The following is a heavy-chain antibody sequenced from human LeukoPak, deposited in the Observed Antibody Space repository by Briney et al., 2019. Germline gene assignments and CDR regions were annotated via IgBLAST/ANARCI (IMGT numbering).Heavy chain of an antibody. Sequence: ASVKVSCKASGYTFTSYAMNWLRQAPGQGLEWMGWINPNAGNPTYAPGFTGRFVFSLDTSVSTAYLQISGLKADDTAVYYCARAYQPLGGLSLPDYWGQGTLVTVSS. CDR1: GYTFTSYA. V-gene: IGHV7-4-1*02. D-gene: IGHD3-16*02. CDR2: INPNAGNP. CDR3: ARAYQPLGGLSLPDY. J-gene: IGHJ4*02.